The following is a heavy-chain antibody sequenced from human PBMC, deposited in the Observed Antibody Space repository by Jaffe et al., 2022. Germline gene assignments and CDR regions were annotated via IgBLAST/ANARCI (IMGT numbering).Heavy chain of an antibody. D-gene: IGHD4-17*01. CDR1: GGSISSSSYY. CDR3: ARESEDYGDYAY. CDR2: IYYSGST. Sequence: QLQLQESGPGLVKPSETLSLTCTVSGGSISSSSYYWGWIRQPPGKGLEWIGSIYYSGSTYYNPSLKSRVTISVDTSKNQFSLKLSSVTAADTAVYYCARESEDYGDYAYWGQGTLVTVSS. V-gene: IGHV4-39*02. J-gene: IGHJ4*02.